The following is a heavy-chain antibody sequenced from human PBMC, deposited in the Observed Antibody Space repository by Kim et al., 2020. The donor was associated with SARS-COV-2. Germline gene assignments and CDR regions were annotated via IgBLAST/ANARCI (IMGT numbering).Heavy chain of an antibody. CDR2: IYYSGST. D-gene: IGHD3-10*01. V-gene: IGHV4-31*03. CDR1: GGSISSGGYY. CDR3: AGGPWYYGSGSYYDNWFDP. Sequence: SETLSLTCTVSGGSISSGGYYWSWIRQHPGKGLEWIGYIYYSGSTYYNPSLKSRVTISVDTSKNQFSLKLSSVTAADTVVYYCAGGPWYYGSGSYYDNWFDPWGQGTLVTISS. J-gene: IGHJ5*02.